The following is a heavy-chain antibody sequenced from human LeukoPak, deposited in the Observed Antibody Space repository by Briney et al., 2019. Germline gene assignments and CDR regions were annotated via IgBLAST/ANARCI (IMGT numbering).Heavy chain of an antibody. CDR2: INPRGGST. D-gene: IGHD3-10*01. Sequence: ASVKVSCKASGYTFTSYYMHWVRQAPGQGLEWMGIINPRGGSTSYAQKFQGRVTMTRDTSTSTVYMALSSLRSEDTAVYYCARGATSWFGESPAYYYTDVWGKGTTVTVSS. V-gene: IGHV1-46*01. CDR3: ARGATSWFGESPAYYYTDV. CDR1: GYTFTSYY. J-gene: IGHJ6*03.